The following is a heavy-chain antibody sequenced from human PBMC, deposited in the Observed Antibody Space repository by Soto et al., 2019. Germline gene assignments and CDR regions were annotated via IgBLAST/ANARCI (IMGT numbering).Heavy chain of an antibody. CDR2: IYYSGST. V-gene: IGHV4-59*08. D-gene: IGHD3-10*01. J-gene: IGHJ6*03. CDR3: ARQSGYYYCSGSYLSSIVATIYYYYYYMDV. CDR1: GGYINNHY. Sequence: SETLSLTCTVSGGYINNHYWSWIRQPPGEGLEWIGYIYYSGSTNYNPSLKSRVTISVDTSKNQFSLKLSSVTAADTAVYYCARQSGYYYCSGSYLSSIVATIYYYYYYMDVWGKGTTVTVSS.